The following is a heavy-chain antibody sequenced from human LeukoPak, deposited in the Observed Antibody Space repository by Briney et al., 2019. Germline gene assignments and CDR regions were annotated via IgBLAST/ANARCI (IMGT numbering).Heavy chain of an antibody. CDR2: IYTSGST. V-gene: IGHV4-4*07. CDR1: GGSLSSYY. D-gene: IGHD3-10*01. Sequence: SETLSLTCTVSGGSLSSYYWSWIRQPAGKGLEWIGRIYTSGSTNYNPSLKSRVTMSVDTSKNQFSLKLSSVTAADTAVYYCASSTLGRYYYGSGSYSSPFDYWGQGTLVTVSS. CDR3: ASSTLGRYYYGSGSYSSPFDY. J-gene: IGHJ4*02.